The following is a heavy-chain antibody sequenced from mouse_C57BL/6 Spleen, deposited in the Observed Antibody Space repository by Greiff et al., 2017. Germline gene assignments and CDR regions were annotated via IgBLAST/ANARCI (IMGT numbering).Heavy chain of an antibody. CDR2: IYPRDGST. V-gene: IGHV1-78*01. D-gene: IGHD3-2*02. Sequence: VQLVESDAELVKPGASVKISCKVSGYTFTDHTIHWMKQRPEQGLEWIGYIYPRDGSTKYNEKFKGKATLTADKSSSTAYMQLNSLTSEDSAVYFCAREGHGSGYVRYYAMDYWGQGTSVTVSS. J-gene: IGHJ4*01. CDR3: AREGHGSGYVRYYAMDY. CDR1: GYTFTDHT.